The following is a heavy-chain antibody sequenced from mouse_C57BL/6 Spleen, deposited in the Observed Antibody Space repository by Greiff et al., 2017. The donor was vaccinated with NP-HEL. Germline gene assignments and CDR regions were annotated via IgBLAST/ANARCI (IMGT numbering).Heavy chain of an antibody. Sequence: EVKLMESGGGLVQPGGSLSLPCAASGFTFTEYYMSWVRQPPGKALEWLGFIRNKANGYTTEYSASVKGRFTISRENSQSILYLQMKSLRAEDSAAYYCARYSELGPYAMDSWGQGTSVTVSS. V-gene: IGHV7-3*01. J-gene: IGHJ4*01. CDR2: IRNKANGYTT. CDR3: ARYSELGPYAMDS. D-gene: IGHD4-1*01. CDR1: GFTFTEYY.